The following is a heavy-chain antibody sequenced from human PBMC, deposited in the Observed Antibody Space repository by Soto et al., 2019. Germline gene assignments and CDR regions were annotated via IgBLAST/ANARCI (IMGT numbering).Heavy chain of an antibody. CDR2: IIPFSGAA. CDR1: GGTLISYA. D-gene: IGHD4-17*01. CDR3: ARVWVTTVTAWFDL. V-gene: IGHV1-69*01. Sequence: QVQLVQSGAEVKKPASSVKVSCKPFGGTLISYAITWMRQAPGQGLEWMGGIIPFSGAANYAQKFQGRVTITADESTNTAYMDLSSLRSEDTAVYFCARVWVTTVTAWFDLWGQGTLVTVSS. J-gene: IGHJ5*02.